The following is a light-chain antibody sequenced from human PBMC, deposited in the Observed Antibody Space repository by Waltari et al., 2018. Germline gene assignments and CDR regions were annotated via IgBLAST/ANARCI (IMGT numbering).Light chain of an antibody. CDR2: DAS. J-gene: IGKJ3*01. V-gene: IGKV1-5*03. CDR3: QQFNTYPIP. CDR1: HSISTW. Sequence: DLQMTQSPSTLSASVGDRVTITCRASHSISTWLAWYQQKPGKAPKLLIYDASRLENGVPSRFSGSGSGTEFTLTISSLQPYDFATYYCQQFNTYPIPFGRGTKVDIK.